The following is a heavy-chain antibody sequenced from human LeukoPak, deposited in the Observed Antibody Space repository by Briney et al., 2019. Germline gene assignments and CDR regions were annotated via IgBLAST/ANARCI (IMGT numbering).Heavy chain of an antibody. CDR2: ISASGAKT. D-gene: IGHD1-1*01. CDR1: GFTFNNYA. J-gene: IGHJ5*02. CDR3: SKDPVQHGNGLYWFDP. V-gene: IGHV3-23*01. Sequence: PGGSLRLSRAASGFTFNNYAVSWVRQAPGKGLAWVSGISASGAKTYYADSVKGRFTISRDNSRNTLYLQMTSLRVEDTAVYYCSKDPVQHGNGLYWFDPWGQGTVVTVSS.